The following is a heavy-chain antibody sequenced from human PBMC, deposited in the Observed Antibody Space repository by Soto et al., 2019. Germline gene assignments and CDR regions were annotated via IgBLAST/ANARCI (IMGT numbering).Heavy chain of an antibody. CDR2: ISSSSSTI. Sequence: GGSLRLSCAASGFTFSSYSMNWVRQAPGKGLEWVSYISSSSSTIYYADSVKGRFTISRDNAKNSLYLQMNSLRAEDTAVYYCARDPYDILTGYYRVPDFDYWGQGTLVTVSS. J-gene: IGHJ4*02. D-gene: IGHD3-9*01. V-gene: IGHV3-48*01. CDR1: GFTFSSYS. CDR3: ARDPYDILTGYYRVPDFDY.